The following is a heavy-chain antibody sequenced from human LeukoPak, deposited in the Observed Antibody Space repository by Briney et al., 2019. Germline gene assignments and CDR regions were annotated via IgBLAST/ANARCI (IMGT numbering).Heavy chain of an antibody. CDR1: GGSISSYY. V-gene: IGHV4-59*12. J-gene: IGHJ5*02. CDR3: ARDGRNYDFWSGYPNWFDP. D-gene: IGHD3-3*01. CDR2: IYYSGST. Sequence: SETLSLTCTVSGGSISSYYWSWIRQPPGKGLEWIGYIYYSGSTNYNPSLKSRVTISVDTSKNQFSLKLSSVTAADTAVYYCARDGRNYDFWSGYPNWFDPWGQGTLVTVSS.